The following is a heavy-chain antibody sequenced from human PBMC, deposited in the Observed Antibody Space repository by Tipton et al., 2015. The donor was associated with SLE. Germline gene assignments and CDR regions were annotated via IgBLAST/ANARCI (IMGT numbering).Heavy chain of an antibody. CDR3: ARAGAGYYYCYYMDV. CDR1: GGSISSYY. CDR2: IYYSGST. J-gene: IGHJ6*03. V-gene: IGHV4-59*01. Sequence: TLSLTCIVSGGSISSYYWSWIRQPPGKGLEWIGYIYYSGSTNYNPSLKSRVTISVDTSKNQFSLKLSSVTAADTAVYYCARAGAGYYYCYYMDVWGKGTTVTVSS.